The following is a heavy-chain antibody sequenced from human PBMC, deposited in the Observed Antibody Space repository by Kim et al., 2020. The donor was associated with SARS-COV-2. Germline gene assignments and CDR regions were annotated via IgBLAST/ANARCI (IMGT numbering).Heavy chain of an antibody. Sequence: GGSLRLSYAASGFTFSSYGMHWVRQAPGKGLEWVAVIWYDGSNKYYADSVKGRFTISRDNSKNTLYLQMNSLRAEDTAVYYCTRGGVFSSPFDYWGQGTL. CDR3: TRGGVFSSPFDY. D-gene: IGHD3-3*01. CDR1: GFTFSSYG. CDR2: IWYDGSNK. V-gene: IGHV3-33*01. J-gene: IGHJ4*02.